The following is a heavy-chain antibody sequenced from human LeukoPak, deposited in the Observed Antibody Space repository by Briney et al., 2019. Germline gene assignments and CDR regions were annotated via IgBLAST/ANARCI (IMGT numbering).Heavy chain of an antibody. CDR3: ARQSEDYYESSGYFYYFDY. J-gene: IGHJ4*02. V-gene: IGHV4-34*01. Sequence: SETLSLTCAVYGGSLSGYYWSWIRQPPGKGLEWIGEINHSGSTNYNPSLKSRLTISVDTSKNQFSLKLSSVTAADTAVYYCARQSEDYYESSGYFYYFDYWGQGTLVTVSS. D-gene: IGHD3-22*01. CDR2: INHSGST. CDR1: GGSLSGYY.